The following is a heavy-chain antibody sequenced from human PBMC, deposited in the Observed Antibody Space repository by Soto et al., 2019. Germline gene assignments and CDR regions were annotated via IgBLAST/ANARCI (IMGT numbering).Heavy chain of an antibody. D-gene: IGHD3-9*01. V-gene: IGHV4-30-2*01. J-gene: IGHJ5*02. CDR1: GGSICSGGYS. CDR3: ARDQQNYDILTGYSNWFDP. CDR2: IYHSGST. Sequence: TLSLTCAVSGGSICSGGYSWSWIRQPPGKGLEWIGYIYHSGSTYYNPSLKSRVTISVDRSKNQFSLKLSSVTAADTAVYYCARDQQNYDILTGYSNWFDPWGQGTLVTVSS.